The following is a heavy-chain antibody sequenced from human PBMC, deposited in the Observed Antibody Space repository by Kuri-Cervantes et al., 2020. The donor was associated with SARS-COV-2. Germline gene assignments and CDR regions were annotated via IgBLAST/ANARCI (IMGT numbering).Heavy chain of an antibody. Sequence: SVKVSCKASGGTFSCYAISWVRQAPGQGLEWMGGIIPIFGIANYAQKFQGRVTITADKSTSTAYMELSSLRSEDTAVYYCASTSCSGGSCYSGYYYGMDVWGQGTTVTVSS. D-gene: IGHD2-15*01. V-gene: IGHV1-69*10. CDR2: IIPIFGIA. CDR3: ASTSCSGGSCYSGYYYGMDV. CDR1: GGTFSCYA. J-gene: IGHJ6*02.